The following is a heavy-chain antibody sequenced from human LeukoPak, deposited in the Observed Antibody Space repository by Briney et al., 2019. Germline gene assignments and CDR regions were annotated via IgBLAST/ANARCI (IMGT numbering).Heavy chain of an antibody. D-gene: IGHD1-1*01. J-gene: IGHJ4*02. V-gene: IGHV3-30-3*01. CDR3: AREELERPGRASIDY. CDR1: GFTFSSYA. CDR2: ISYDGSNK. Sequence: PGRSLRLSCAASGFTFSSYAMHWVRQAPGKGLEWVAVISYDGSNKYYADSVKGRFTISRDNSKNTLYLQMNSLRAEDTAVYYCAREELERPGRASIDYWGQGTLVTVSS.